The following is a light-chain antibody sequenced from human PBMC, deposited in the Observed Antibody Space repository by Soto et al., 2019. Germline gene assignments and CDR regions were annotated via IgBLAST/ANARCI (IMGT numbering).Light chain of an antibody. CDR3: QTWGTGIHYV. CDR2: LNSDGSH. J-gene: IGLJ1*01. Sequence: QSVLTQSPSASASLGASVKLTCTLSSGHSSYAIAWHQQQPEKGPRYLMKLNSDGSHSKGDGIPDRFSGSSSGAERYLTISSLRDEGEADYSCQTWGTGIHYVFGTGTKLTVL. CDR1: SGHSSYA. V-gene: IGLV4-69*01.